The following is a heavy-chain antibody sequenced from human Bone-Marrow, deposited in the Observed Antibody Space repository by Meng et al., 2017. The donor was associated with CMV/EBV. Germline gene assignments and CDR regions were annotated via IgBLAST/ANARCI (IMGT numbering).Heavy chain of an antibody. J-gene: IGHJ4*02. V-gene: IGHV4-34*01. CDR2: INHSGST. D-gene: IGHD6-19*01. CDR1: GGSFSGYY. CDR3: AREGHNSSGWSR. Sequence: VQPPQWGAGLLEPSVTLALPLAVYGGSFSGYYWSWIRQPPGKGLEWIEEINHSGSTNYNPSLKSRVTISVDTSKNQFSLKLSSVTAADTAVYYCAREGHNSSGWSRWGQGTLVTVSS.